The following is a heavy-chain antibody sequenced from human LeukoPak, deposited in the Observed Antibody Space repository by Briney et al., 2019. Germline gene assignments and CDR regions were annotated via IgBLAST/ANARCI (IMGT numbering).Heavy chain of an antibody. V-gene: IGHV3-48*01. CDR1: GFTFSDYS. Sequence: GGSLRLSCAASGFTFSDYSMNWVRQAPGKGLEWISYIGIDSGNTNYADSVKGRFTISGDKAKNSLYLQMNSLRVEDTAVYYCARDLAVGVCEFWGQGTLVIVSS. CDR3: ARDLAVGVCEF. D-gene: IGHD6-19*01. CDR2: IGIDSGNT. J-gene: IGHJ4*02.